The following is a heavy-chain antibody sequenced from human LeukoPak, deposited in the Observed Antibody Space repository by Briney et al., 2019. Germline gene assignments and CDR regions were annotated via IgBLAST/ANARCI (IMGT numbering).Heavy chain of an antibody. Sequence: SETLSLTCTVSGGSISSGDYYWSWIRQPPGKGLEWIGYMYYSGSTYYNPSLKSRATISVDTSKNQFSLKLSSVTAADTAVYYCARPYFYDSRIDPWGQGTLVTVSS. J-gene: IGHJ5*02. V-gene: IGHV4-30-4*01. CDR3: ARPYFYDSRIDP. D-gene: IGHD3-22*01. CDR1: GGSISSGDYY. CDR2: MYYSGST.